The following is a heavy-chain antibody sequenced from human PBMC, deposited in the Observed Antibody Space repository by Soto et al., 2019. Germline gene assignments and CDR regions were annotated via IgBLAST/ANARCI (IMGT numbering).Heavy chain of an antibody. D-gene: IGHD3-3*01. CDR3: ATESDKYYDFWSGSVRGFDI. J-gene: IGHJ3*02. CDR2: INHSGST. CDR1: GGSFSGYY. Sequence: SETLSLTCAVYGGSFSGYYWSWIRQPPGKGLEWIGEINHSGSTNYNPSLKSRVTISVDTSKNQFSLKLSSVTAADTAVYYCATESDKYYDFWSGSVRGFDIWGQGTMVTVSS. V-gene: IGHV4-34*01.